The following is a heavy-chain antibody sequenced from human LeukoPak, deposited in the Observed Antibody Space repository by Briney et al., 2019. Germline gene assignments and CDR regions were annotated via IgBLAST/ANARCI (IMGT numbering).Heavy chain of an antibody. Sequence: GGSLRLSCAASGFTFSSYAMSWVRQAPGKGLEWVSAISGSGGSTYYADSVKGRFTISRDNSKNTLYLQMNSLRAEDTAVYYCAKVEGSQYYDFWSGHYPFDYWGQGTLVTVSS. V-gene: IGHV3-23*01. CDR1: GFTFSSYA. D-gene: IGHD3-3*01. CDR3: AKVEGSQYYDFWSGHYPFDY. J-gene: IGHJ4*02. CDR2: ISGSGGST.